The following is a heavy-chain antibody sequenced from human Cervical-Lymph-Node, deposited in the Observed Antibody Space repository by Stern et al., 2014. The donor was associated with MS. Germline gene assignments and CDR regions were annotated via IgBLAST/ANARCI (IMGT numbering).Heavy chain of an antibody. CDR1: GGSISSDNW. CDR3: ARGPVDITMAGGFDS. D-gene: IGHD3-10*01. CDR2: IYRGGST. J-gene: IGHJ4*02. V-gene: IGHV4-4*02. Sequence: QVQLQESGPGLVKPSGTLSLTCAVSGGSISSDNWWSWVRQPPGKGLVWIGEIYRGGSTNYHPSHKSRFTISVDKSKNQFSLKLASVTAADTAVYYCARGPVDITMAGGFDSWGLGTLVTVSS.